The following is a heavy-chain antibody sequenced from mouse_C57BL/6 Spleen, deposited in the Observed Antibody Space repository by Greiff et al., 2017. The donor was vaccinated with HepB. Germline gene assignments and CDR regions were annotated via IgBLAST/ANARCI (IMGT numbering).Heavy chain of an antibody. V-gene: IGHV1-81*01. D-gene: IGHD2-5*01. CDR3: ARRENYYSKV. J-gene: IGHJ4*01. Sequence: VKLLESGAELARPGASVKLSCKASGYTFTSYGISWVKQRTGQGLEWIGEIYPRSGNTYYNEKFKGKATLTADKSSSTAYMELRSLTSEDSAVYFCARRENYYSKVWGQGTSVTVSS. CDR2: IYPRSGNT. CDR1: GYTFTSYG.